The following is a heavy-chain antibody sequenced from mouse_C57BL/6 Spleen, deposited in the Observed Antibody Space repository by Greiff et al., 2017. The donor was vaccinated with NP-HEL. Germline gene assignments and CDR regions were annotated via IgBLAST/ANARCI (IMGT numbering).Heavy chain of an antibody. CDR3: ADSSGLYFDY. CDR1: GYTFTDYN. J-gene: IGHJ2*01. CDR2: INPNNGGT. Sequence: VQLKQSGPELVKPGASVKMSCKASGYTFTDYNMHWVKQSHGKSLEWIGYINPNNGGTSYNQKFKGKATLTVNKSSSTAYMELRSLTSEDSAVYYCADSSGLYFDYWGQGTTLTVSS. D-gene: IGHD3-2*02. V-gene: IGHV1-22*01.